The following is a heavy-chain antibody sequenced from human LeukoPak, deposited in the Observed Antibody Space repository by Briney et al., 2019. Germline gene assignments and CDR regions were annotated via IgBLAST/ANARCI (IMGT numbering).Heavy chain of an antibody. V-gene: IGHV4-34*01. Sequence: SETLSLTCAVYGGSFSGYYWSWIRQPPGKGLEWIGSIYHSGSTYYNPSLKSRVTISVDTSKNQFSLKLSSVTAADTAVYYCASGGSIAVAGLFDYWGQGTLVTVSS. J-gene: IGHJ4*02. CDR1: GGSFSGYY. D-gene: IGHD6-19*01. CDR2: IYHSGST. CDR3: ASGGSIAVAGLFDY.